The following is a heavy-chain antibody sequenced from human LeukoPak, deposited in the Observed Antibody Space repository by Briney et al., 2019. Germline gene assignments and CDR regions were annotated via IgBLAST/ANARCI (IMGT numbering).Heavy chain of an antibody. V-gene: IGHV3-30*04. CDR1: GFTFSSYA. CDR2: ISYDGSNK. J-gene: IGHJ4*02. CDR3: ARSGLYYDILTGYYGY. Sequence: GGSLRLSCAASGFTFSSYAMHWVRQAPGKGLEWVAVISYDGSNKYYADSVKGRFTISRDNSKNTLYLQMNSLRAEDTAAYYCARSGLYYDILTGYYGYWGQGTLVTVSS. D-gene: IGHD3-9*01.